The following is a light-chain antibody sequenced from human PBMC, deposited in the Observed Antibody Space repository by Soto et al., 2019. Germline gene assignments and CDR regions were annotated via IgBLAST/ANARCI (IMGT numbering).Light chain of an antibody. V-gene: IGKV1-5*01. CDR2: EAS. J-gene: IGKJ1*01. CDR1: QSVSGW. CDR3: QNYISFPWK. Sequence: DIQMTHSPSTLSASVVDTVTVTFRASQSVSGWLAWYQQKPGEAPKLLIAEASRLESGVPSRFSGGGSGTEFTLTISRLQPDDVATYYCQNYISFPWKFGQGTKVDIK.